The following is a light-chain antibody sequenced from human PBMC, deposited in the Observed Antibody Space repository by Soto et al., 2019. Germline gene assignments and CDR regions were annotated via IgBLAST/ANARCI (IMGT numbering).Light chain of an antibody. V-gene: IGKV1-39*01. CDR3: LQTYNRPRT. CDR1: LTIGDS. CDR2: GAS. Sequence: DIQMTQSPSSLSASVGDRVTITCRASLTIGDSLSWFQQKAGKPPTLLIYGASALQSGVPARFSGSGSGTDFTLTISHMQREDFATYYCLQTYNRPRTFGQGTKVEFK. J-gene: IGKJ1*01.